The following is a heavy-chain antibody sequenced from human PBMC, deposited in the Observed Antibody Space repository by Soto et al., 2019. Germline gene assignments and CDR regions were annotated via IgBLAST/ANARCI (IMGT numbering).Heavy chain of an antibody. J-gene: IGHJ4*02. Sequence: QVQLVQSGGEVKEPGASVKVSCKASGYRFSRYGINWVRQAPGQGLEWMGWVSTYDGNTQYGQKFQGRITMTTDTSTNTVYLELRSLTSDDTAVYYCARDEEDANLMIVVLPGDYWGQGTLVSVSS. V-gene: IGHV1-18*01. D-gene: IGHD2-21*01. CDR1: GYRFSRYG. CDR3: ARDEEDANLMIVVLPGDY. CDR2: VSTYDGNT.